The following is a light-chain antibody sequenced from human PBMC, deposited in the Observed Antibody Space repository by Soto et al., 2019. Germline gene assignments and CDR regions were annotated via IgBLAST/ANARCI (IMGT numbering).Light chain of an antibody. Sequence: DIVMTQSPDSLAVSPGERATLSCRASQTVNSRLAWYQHKPGQAPRLLIYHTSNRATGIPARFSGSGSGTDFTLTISSLQPEDFAVYYCHQRQSWPRTFGQGTKGDI. CDR3: HQRQSWPRT. CDR1: QTVNSR. CDR2: HTS. V-gene: IGKV3-11*01. J-gene: IGKJ1*01.